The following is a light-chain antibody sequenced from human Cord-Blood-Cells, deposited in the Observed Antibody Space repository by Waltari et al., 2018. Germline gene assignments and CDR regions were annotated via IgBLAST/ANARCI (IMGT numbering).Light chain of an antibody. CDR3: SSYTSSSTWV. CDR1: SSDVGGYNY. CDR2: DVS. Sequence: QSALTQPASVSGSPGQSITISCTGTSSDVGGYNYVSWYQQHPGKAPKLMIYDVSNRPAGFSTRVSCSKSGNTASLTISGLQAEDEADYYCSSYTSSSTWVFGGGTKLTVL. V-gene: IGLV2-14*01. J-gene: IGLJ3*02.